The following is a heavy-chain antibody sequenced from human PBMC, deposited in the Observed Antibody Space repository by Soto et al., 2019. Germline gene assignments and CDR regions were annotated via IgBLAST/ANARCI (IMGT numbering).Heavy chain of an antibody. CDR2: TNPSGGST. D-gene: IGHD3-3*01. CDR1: EYTFTSYY. V-gene: IGHV1-46*01. J-gene: IGHJ4*02. Sequence: ASVKVSCKASEYTFTSYYMHWVRQAPGQGLEWMGITNPSGGSTSYAQKFQGRVTMTRDTSTSTVYMELSSLRSEDTAVYYCARDLGYYDFWSGYFDYWGQGTLVTVSS. CDR3: ARDLGYYDFWSGYFDY.